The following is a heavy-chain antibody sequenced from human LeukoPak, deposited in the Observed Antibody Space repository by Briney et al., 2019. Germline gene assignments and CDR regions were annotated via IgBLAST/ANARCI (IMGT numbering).Heavy chain of an antibody. J-gene: IGHJ4*02. CDR2: IYHSGST. Sequence: SETLSLTCAVSGYSISSGYYWGWIRQPPGKGLEWIGSIYHSGSTYYNPSLKSRVTISVDTSKNQFSLKLSSVTAADTAVYYCATGEGYYYGSGSLFDYWGQGTLVTVSS. CDR1: GYSISSGYY. V-gene: IGHV4-38-2*01. D-gene: IGHD3-10*01. CDR3: ATGEGYYYGSGSLFDY.